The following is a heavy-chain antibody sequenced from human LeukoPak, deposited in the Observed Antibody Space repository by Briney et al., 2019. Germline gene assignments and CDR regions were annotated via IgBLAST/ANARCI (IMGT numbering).Heavy chain of an antibody. V-gene: IGHV4-30-4*08. J-gene: IGHJ4*02. Sequence: PSQTLSLTCTVSGGSISSGGFYWSWIRQHPGKGLEWIGYIYNSGSTYYNPSLKSRVTISVDTSKNQFSLKLSSVTAADTAVYYCARGYGVTMIVPYGYYFDYWGQGTLVTVSS. CDR3: ARGYGVTMIVPYGYYFDY. CDR1: GGSISSGGFY. CDR2: IYNSGST. D-gene: IGHD3-22*01.